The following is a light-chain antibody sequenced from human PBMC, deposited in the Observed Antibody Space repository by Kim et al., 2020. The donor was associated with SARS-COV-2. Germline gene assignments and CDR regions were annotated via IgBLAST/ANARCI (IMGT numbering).Light chain of an antibody. V-gene: IGLV3-19*01. Sequence: SSELTQDPAVSVALGQTVRITCQGDSLRSYYTTWFQQKPGQAPIVVVYGKNNRPSGIPARFSGSSSGNTGSLTITGTQAGDEADYYCNSRDNNDNVLFGGGTQLTVL. J-gene: IGLJ2*01. CDR3: NSRDNNDNVL. CDR1: SLRSYY. CDR2: GKN.